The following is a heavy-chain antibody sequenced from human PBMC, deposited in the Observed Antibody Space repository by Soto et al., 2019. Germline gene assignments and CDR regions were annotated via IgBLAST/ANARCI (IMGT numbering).Heavy chain of an antibody. CDR1: GYTFTSYG. V-gene: IGHV1-18*01. CDR2: ISAYNGNT. D-gene: IGHD3-9*01. CDR3: ARDALLYYDILTGRPYYFDY. J-gene: IGHJ4*02. Sequence: GASVKVSCKSSGYTFTSYGISWVRQAPGQGLEWMGWISAYNGNTNYAQKLQGRVTMTTDTSTSTAYMELRSLSSDDTAVYYCARDALLYYDILTGRPYYFDYWGQGTLVTVSS.